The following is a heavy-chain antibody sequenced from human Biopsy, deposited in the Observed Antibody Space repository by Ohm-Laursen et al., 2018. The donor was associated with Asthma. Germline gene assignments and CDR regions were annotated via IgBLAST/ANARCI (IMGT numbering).Heavy chain of an antibody. CDR1: GDSITSGGCC. CDR2: IPHSGTS. J-gene: IGHJ4*02. D-gene: IGHD3-22*01. CDR3: ARIPRRSGSYFVDY. V-gene: IGHV4-31*01. Sequence: TLSLTCTVSGDSITSGGCCWHWLRQHPGKGLEWIGYIPHSGTSYFNPSLKSPVSFSRDTSKNQFSLRLSSVTAADTAMYYCARIPRRSGSYFVDYWGQGTLVTVSS.